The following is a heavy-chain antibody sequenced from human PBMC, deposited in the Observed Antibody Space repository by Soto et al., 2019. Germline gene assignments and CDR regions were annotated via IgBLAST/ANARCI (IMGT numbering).Heavy chain of an antibody. CDR1: GFTFSSYG. D-gene: IGHD3-22*01. V-gene: IGHV3-30*18. Sequence: ESGGGVVQPGRSLRLSCAASGFTFSSYGMHWVRQAPGKGLEWVAVISYDGSNKYYADSVKGRFTISRDNSKNTLYLQMNSLRAEDTAVYYCAKDLEAYYYDSSGYLTPIEYWGQGTLVTVSS. CDR2: ISYDGSNK. J-gene: IGHJ4*02. CDR3: AKDLEAYYYDSSGYLTPIEY.